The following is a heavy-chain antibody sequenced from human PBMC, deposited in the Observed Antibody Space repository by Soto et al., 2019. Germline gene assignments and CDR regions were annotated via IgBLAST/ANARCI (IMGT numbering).Heavy chain of an antibody. V-gene: IGHV1-69*08. Sequence: QVELVQSGAELKKPGTSVRVSCKVSGGNFGSHSISWVRQAPGQGLEWMGRIIPMVDSVNYAQKFQGRITITADTPKSTAYTALRSLRSEGGALYYCAADSTATTGLWGQGTLVAVS. CDR2: IIPMVDSV. D-gene: IGHD4-17*01. CDR1: GGNFGSHS. CDR3: AADSTATTGL. J-gene: IGHJ4*02.